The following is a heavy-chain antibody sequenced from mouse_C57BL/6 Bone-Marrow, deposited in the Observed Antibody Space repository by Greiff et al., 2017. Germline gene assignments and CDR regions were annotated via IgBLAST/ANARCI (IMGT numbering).Heavy chain of an antibody. V-gene: IGHV5-4*01. Sequence: EVKLMESGGGLVKPGGSLKLSCAASGFTFSSYAMSWVRQTPEKRLEWVATISDGGSYTYYPDNVKGRFTISRDNAKNNLYLQMGHLKSEDTAMYYCARDLYGSSYQFAYWGQGTLVTVSA. J-gene: IGHJ3*01. CDR2: ISDGGSYT. CDR1: GFTFSSYA. CDR3: ARDLYGSSYQFAY. D-gene: IGHD1-1*01.